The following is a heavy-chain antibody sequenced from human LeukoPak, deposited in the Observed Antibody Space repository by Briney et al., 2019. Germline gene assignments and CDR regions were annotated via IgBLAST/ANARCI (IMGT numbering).Heavy chain of an antibody. D-gene: IGHD3/OR15-3a*01. Sequence: PGGSLRLSCAASGFTFSTYSMNWVRQAPGKGLEWVSYISSSGSTIYYADSVKGRFTISRDNAKNSLYLQTNSLRAEDTAVYYCARVRWTGNYYFDYWGQGTLVTVSS. J-gene: IGHJ4*02. CDR3: ARVRWTGNYYFDY. CDR2: ISSSGSTI. CDR1: GFTFSTYS. V-gene: IGHV3-48*04.